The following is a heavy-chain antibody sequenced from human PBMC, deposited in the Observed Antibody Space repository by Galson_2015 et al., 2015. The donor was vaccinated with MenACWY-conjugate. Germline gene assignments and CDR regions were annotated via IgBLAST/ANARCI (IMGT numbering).Heavy chain of an antibody. D-gene: IGHD2-15*01. V-gene: IGHV1-69*02. CDR1: GGTFSSYT. Sequence: SVKVSCKASGGTFSSYTISWVRRAPGQGLEWMGRIIPILGIANYAQKFQGRVTITADKSTSTAYMELSSLRSEDTAVYYCASSVGYCSGGSCYIPFYWGQGTLVTVSS. J-gene: IGHJ4*02. CDR2: IIPILGIA. CDR3: ASSVGYCSGGSCYIPFY.